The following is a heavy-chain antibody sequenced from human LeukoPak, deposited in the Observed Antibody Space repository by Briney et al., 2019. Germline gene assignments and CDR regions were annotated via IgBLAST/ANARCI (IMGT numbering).Heavy chain of an antibody. J-gene: IGHJ4*02. V-gene: IGHV5-51*01. CDR3: VTSESQTRFDY. D-gene: IGHD1/OR15-1a*01. CDR2: IFPGDSDT. Sequence: GESLKISCKGSGHSFTTYWIGWVRQMPGKGLQWMGIIFPGDSDTVYSPSFQGQVTISADKSISTAYLQWSSLRASDAAIYYCVTSESQTRFDYWGQGTLVTVSS. CDR1: GHSFTTYW.